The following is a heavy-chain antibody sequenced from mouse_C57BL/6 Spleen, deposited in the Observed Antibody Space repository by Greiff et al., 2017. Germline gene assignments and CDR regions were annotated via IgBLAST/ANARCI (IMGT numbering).Heavy chain of an antibody. V-gene: IGHV5-4*03. CDR2: ISDGGSYT. D-gene: IGHD1-1*01. CDR3: ARGDYGSSSSFAY. Sequence: DVMLVESGGGLVKPGGSLKLSCAASGFTFSSYAMSWVRQTPEKRLEWVATISDGGSYTYYPDNVKGRFTISRDNAKKNLYLQMSHLKSEDTAMYYCARGDYGSSSSFAYWGQGTLVTVSA. J-gene: IGHJ3*01. CDR1: GFTFSSYA.